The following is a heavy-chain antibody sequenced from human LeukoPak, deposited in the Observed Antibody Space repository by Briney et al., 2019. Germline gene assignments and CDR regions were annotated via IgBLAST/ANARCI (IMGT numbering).Heavy chain of an antibody. Sequence: GGAVRLSCAASGFSFNSYAMHGVRQAPGKGLEGVAVISYDGSKKYYADSVNGRFTISRDNVKNTLHREVNILIAEGTAVFYWARGGFGELFAYFDSWGEGNLVTVSS. J-gene: IGHJ4*02. D-gene: IGHD3-10*01. CDR3: ARGGFGELFAYFDS. CDR1: GFSFNSYA. CDR2: ISYDGSKK. V-gene: IGHV3-30*14.